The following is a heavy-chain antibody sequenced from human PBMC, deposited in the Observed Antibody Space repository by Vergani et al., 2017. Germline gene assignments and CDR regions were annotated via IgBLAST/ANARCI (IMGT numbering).Heavy chain of an antibody. CDR2: IGYDGRIK. D-gene: IGHD3-10*01. Sequence: QVQLVETGGGVVQPGGSLRLYCAPSGFSFNTYGAHWVRQAPGKGLEWVAFIGYDGRIKYNVDSVKGRFTISRDTSKKTLSLQMRSLRADDTAVYYCARRTTMVRGVLEIARYYFDYWGQGTLVTVSS. CDR1: GFSFNTYG. J-gene: IGHJ4*02. CDR3: ARRTTMVRGVLEIARYYFDY. V-gene: IGHV3-30*02.